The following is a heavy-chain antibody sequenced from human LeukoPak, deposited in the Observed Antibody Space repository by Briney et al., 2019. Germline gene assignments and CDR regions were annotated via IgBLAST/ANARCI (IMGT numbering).Heavy chain of an antibody. V-gene: IGHV3-30-3*01. D-gene: IGHD2-2*01. CDR3: ARDIIVVVPAAISSSWYIDY. CDR1: EFTFSTYA. J-gene: IGHJ4*02. CDR2: ISHDGSNK. Sequence: GGSLRLSCAASEFTFSTYAMHWVRQAPGKGLEWVAVISHDGSNKYYADSVKGRFTISRDNSKNTLYLQMNSLRAEDTAVYYCARDIIVVVPAAISSSWYIDYWGQGTLVTVSS.